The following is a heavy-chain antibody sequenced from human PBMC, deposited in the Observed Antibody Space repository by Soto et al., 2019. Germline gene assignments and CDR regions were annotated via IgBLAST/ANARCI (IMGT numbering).Heavy chain of an antibody. CDR3: ARGRGAAGTDSVQYYGMDV. J-gene: IGHJ6*02. D-gene: IGHD6-13*01. CDR1: GFTFSSYS. CDR2: ISSSSSYI. Sequence: EVQLVESGGGLVKPGGSLRLSCAASGFTFSSYSMNWVRQAPGKGLEWVSSISSSSSYIYYADSVKGRFTISRDNAKNSLSLQMNSLRAEDTAVYYCARGRGAAGTDSVQYYGMDVWGQGTTVTVSS. V-gene: IGHV3-21*01.